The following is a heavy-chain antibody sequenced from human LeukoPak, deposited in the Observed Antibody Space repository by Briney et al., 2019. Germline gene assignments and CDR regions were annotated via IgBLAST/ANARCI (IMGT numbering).Heavy chain of an antibody. Sequence: VASVKVSCKGSGGTFSTYAFSWVRQAPGQGLVWMGGIIPIFRAANYAQNFQGRVTLTADESTSTAYYCARGPGYLGLQSYFDYWGQGTLVTVSS. V-gene: IGHV1-69*01. CDR2: IIPIFRAA. CDR3: Y. D-gene: IGHD5-18*01. J-gene: IGHJ4*02. CDR1: GGTFSTYA.